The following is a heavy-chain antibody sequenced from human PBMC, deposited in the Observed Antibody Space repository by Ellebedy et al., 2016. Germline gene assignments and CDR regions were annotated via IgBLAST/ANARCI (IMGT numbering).Heavy chain of an antibody. CDR3: VRGYCSGGRCYAYGMDV. Sequence: SETLSLXXTVSGGSISGYYWSWVRQPPGKGLEWIGYVYYSGNPNYNPSLKSRVTISLDRSNNQFSLKLTSVTAADTAVYYCVRGYCSGGRCYAYGMDVWGQGTTVTVSS. D-gene: IGHD2-15*01. J-gene: IGHJ6*02. V-gene: IGHV4-59*01. CDR2: VYYSGNP. CDR1: GGSISGYY.